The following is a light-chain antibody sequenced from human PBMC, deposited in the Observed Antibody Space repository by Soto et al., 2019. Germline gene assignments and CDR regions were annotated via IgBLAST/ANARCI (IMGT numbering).Light chain of an antibody. V-gene: IGKV3D-15*01. CDR3: QQYHNWPPIT. Sequence: EIVMTQSPATLSVSPGERATLSCRASQSVSSNLAWYQQKPGQAPRLLIYDASTRATGIPARFSGSGSGTEFTLTISSLQSEDFALYYCQQYHNWPPITFGQGTRLEI. CDR1: QSVSSN. J-gene: IGKJ5*01. CDR2: DAS.